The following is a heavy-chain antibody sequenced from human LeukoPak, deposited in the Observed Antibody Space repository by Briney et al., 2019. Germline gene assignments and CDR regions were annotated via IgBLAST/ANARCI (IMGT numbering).Heavy chain of an antibody. CDR2: ISYDGSNK. D-gene: IGHD3-16*01. CDR1: GFTFSSYG. J-gene: IGHJ6*02. V-gene: IGHV3-30*18. Sequence: GGSLRLSCAASGFTFSSYGMHWVRQAPSKGLEWVAVISYDGSNKYYADSVKGRFTISRDNSKNTLYLQMNSLRAEDTAVYYCAKTFWGEVNYYYYGMDVWGQGTTVTVSS. CDR3: AKTFWGEVNYYYYGMDV.